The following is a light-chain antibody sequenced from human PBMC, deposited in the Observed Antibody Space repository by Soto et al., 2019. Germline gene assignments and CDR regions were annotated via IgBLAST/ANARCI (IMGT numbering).Light chain of an antibody. CDR2: DAS. CDR3: QQYRHLIT. V-gene: IGKV1-33*01. CDR1: QDISNY. J-gene: IGKJ5*01. Sequence: DIQMTQSPSSLSASVGDRVTITCQASQDISNYLNWYQQKLGKAPKLLIYDASNLETGVPSRFSGSGSGTDLTFTISSLQPEDIATYYCQQYRHLITFGQGTRLEIK.